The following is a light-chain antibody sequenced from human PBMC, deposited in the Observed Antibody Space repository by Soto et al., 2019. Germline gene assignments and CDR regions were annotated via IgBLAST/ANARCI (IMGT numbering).Light chain of an antibody. CDR2: DNN. Sequence: QSVLTQPPSVSGAPGQRVTISCTGSSSNIGAGYDVHWYQQLPGTAPKLLIYDNNNRPSGVPDRFSGSKSGALASLAITGLQAEDEADYYCQSYDRSLSGSVFGGGTKLTVL. V-gene: IGLV1-40*01. CDR1: SSNIGAGYD. J-gene: IGLJ2*01. CDR3: QSYDRSLSGSV.